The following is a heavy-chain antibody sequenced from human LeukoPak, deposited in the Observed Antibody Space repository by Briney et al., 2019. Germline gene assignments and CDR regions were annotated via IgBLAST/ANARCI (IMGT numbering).Heavy chain of an antibody. Sequence: ASVKVSCKASGYTFTNYLLHWVRQAPGQGLEWVGRITPSVDTTNYAQKFRDRVTMTRDTSTSTVYMELSSLGSEDTAVYHCVRGESGGYFDYWGQGTLVTVSS. V-gene: IGHV1-46*01. CDR3: VRGESGGYFDY. D-gene: IGHD2-8*02. CDR2: ITPSVDTT. CDR1: GYTFTNYL. J-gene: IGHJ4*02.